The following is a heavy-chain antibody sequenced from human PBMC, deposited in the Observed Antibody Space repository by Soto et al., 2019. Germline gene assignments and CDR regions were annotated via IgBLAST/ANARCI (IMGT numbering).Heavy chain of an antibody. CDR1: NGSITSGNW. J-gene: IGHJ5*02. Sequence: QVQLQESGPGLVKPSGTLSLTCAVSNGSITSGNWCSWVRQPPGKGLEWIGDIYQTGSTNYNPSLRSRVIISVDKSKTNFSLSLSSVTAVDTAVYFCARVWGALAPIAGWFGPWGRGILVTVSS. V-gene: IGHV4-4*02. D-gene: IGHD3-16*01. CDR2: IYQTGST. CDR3: ARVWGALAPIAGWFGP.